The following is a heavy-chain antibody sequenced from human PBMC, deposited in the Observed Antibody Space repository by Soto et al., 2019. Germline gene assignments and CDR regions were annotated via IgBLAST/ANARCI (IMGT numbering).Heavy chain of an antibody. CDR2: INPSGGST. CDR1: GYTFTICY. Sequence: ASVKVSCKASGYTFTICYMRWVRQAPGQGLEWMGIINPSGGSTSYAQKFQGRVTMTRDTSTSTVYMELSSLRSEDTAVYYCARVYPSDTRYGYVGNNWFDPWGQGTLVTVSS. V-gene: IGHV1-46*03. J-gene: IGHJ5*02. D-gene: IGHD5-18*01. CDR3: ARVYPSDTRYGYVGNNWFDP.